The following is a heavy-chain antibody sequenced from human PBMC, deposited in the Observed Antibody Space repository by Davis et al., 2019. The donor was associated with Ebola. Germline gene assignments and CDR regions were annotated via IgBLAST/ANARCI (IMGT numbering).Heavy chain of an antibody. Sequence: PGGSLRLSCAASGFTFSSYWMSWVRQAPGKGLEWVANIKQDGSEKYYVDSVKGRFTISRDNAKNSLYLQMNSLRAEDTAVYYCARDRESLFFGELGLDAFDIWGQGTMVTVSS. D-gene: IGHD3-10*01. J-gene: IGHJ3*02. V-gene: IGHV3-7*01. CDR1: GFTFSSYW. CDR2: IKQDGSEK. CDR3: ARDRESLFFGELGLDAFDI.